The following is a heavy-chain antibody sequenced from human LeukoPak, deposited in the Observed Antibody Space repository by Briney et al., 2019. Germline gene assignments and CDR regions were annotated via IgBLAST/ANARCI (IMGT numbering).Heavy chain of an antibody. D-gene: IGHD3-22*01. CDR2: IYTSGTT. CDR3: AREYYDSNKAPALDI. V-gene: IGHV4-4*07. J-gene: IGHJ3*02. CDR1: GESISSHY. Sequence: SETLSLTCNVSGESISSHYWSWIRQSAGKGLEWIGRIYTSGTTNSNPSLKSRVTISVDTSKNQFSLKLSSVTAADTAVYYCAREYYDSNKAPALDIWGQGTMVTVSS.